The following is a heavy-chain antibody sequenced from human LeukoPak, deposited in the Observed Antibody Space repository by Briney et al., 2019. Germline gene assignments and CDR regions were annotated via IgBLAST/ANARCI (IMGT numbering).Heavy chain of an antibody. CDR1: GYTFTGYY. Sequence: ASVKVSCKASGYTFTGYYIHWVRQVPGQGLEWMGWINPKNGATDFAQKFQGRVTMTRDTSISTAYMELSRLRYDDTAVYYCASESSGSSPWNWFDPWGQGTLVTVSS. CDR3: ASESSGSSPWNWFDP. D-gene: IGHD3-10*01. CDR2: INPKNGAT. V-gene: IGHV1-2*02. J-gene: IGHJ5*02.